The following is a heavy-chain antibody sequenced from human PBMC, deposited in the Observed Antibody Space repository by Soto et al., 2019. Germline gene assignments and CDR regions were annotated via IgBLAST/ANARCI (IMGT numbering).Heavy chain of an antibody. CDR2: ISAYNGNT. J-gene: IGHJ3*02. Sequence: QVQLVQSGAEVKKPGSSGKVSCKASGYTFTSYGISWVRQAPGQGLEWMGWISAYNGNTNYAQKLQGRVTMTTDTSTSTAYMELRRLSSDDTAVYYCARQISEPGAFDIWGQGTMITVSS. CDR3: ARQISEPGAFDI. V-gene: IGHV1-18*04. CDR1: GYTFTSYG.